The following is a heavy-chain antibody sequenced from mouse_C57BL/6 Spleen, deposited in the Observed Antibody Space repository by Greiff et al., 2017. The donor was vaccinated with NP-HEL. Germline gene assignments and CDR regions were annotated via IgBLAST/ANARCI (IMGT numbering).Heavy chain of an antibody. CDR1: GFTFSDYG. CDR2: ISSGSSTI. D-gene: IGHD2-5*01. V-gene: IGHV5-17*01. Sequence: EVKLQESGGGLVKPGGSLKLSCAASGFTFSDYGMHWVRQAPEKGLEWVAYISSGSSTIYYADTVKGRFTISRDNAKNTLFLQMTSLRSEETAMYYWARNINYGAWFAYWGQGTLVTVSA. CDR3: ARNINYGAWFAY. J-gene: IGHJ3*01.